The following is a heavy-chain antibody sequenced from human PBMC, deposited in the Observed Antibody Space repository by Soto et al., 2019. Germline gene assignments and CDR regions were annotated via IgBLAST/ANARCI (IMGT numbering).Heavy chain of an antibody. CDR3: ARRITAAGAYDY. J-gene: IGHJ4*02. D-gene: IGHD6-13*01. Sequence: ASVKVSCKASGYTFTSYAMHWVRQAPGQRLEWMGWINAGNGNTKYSQKFQGRVTITGDTSASTAYMELSSLRAEDTAVYYCARRITAAGAYDYWGQGTLVTVSS. V-gene: IGHV1-3*01. CDR2: INAGNGNT. CDR1: GYTFTSYA.